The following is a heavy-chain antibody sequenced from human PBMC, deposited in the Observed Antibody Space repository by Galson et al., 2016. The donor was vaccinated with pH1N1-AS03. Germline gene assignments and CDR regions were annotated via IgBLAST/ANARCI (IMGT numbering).Heavy chain of an antibody. Sequence: SLRLSCAASGFTFSNYAMAWVRQAPGKGLEWVSAISNSAASTYYADSVKGRFTISRDNSKNPLYLQMNSLRAEDTAIYYCAREIHFSGPLDYWGQGTLVTVSS. CDR2: ISNSAAST. J-gene: IGHJ4*02. CDR1: GFTFSNYA. CDR3: AREIHFSGPLDY. D-gene: IGHD6-19*01. V-gene: IGHV3-23*01.